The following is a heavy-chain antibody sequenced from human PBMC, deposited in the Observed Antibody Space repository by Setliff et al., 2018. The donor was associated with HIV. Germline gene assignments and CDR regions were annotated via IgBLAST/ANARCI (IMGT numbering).Heavy chain of an antibody. CDR2: IYNNGNT. Sequence: GGSLRLSCEASGFTVSGSYINWVRQAPGKGLEWVAVIYNNGNTYYAASVKGRFTISRDASKNTLYLQMNSLSAEDTALYYCARDRRPVWGMDVWGQGTTVTVSS. CDR3: ARDRRPVWGMDV. CDR1: GFTVSGSY. D-gene: IGHD3-16*01. J-gene: IGHJ6*02. V-gene: IGHV3-66*03.